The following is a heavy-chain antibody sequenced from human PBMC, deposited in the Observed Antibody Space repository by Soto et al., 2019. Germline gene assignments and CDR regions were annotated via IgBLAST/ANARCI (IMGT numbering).Heavy chain of an antibody. CDR2: ISTSGNTI. V-gene: IGHV3-48*01. D-gene: IGHD3-16*01. Sequence: PGGSLRLSCAASGFTFSRYSMNWVRQAPGKGLEWVSYISTSGNTIYYADSVEGRFTISRDNAKSSLFLQMDSLRAEDTAVYYCARDPRLGLDYWGQGTLVTVSS. J-gene: IGHJ4*02. CDR1: GFTFSRYS. CDR3: ARDPRLGLDY.